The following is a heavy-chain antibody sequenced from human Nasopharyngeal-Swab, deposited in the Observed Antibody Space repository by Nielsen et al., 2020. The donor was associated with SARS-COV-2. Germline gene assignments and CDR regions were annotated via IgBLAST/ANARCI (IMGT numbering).Heavy chain of an antibody. Sequence: VRQMPGKGLEWVSVIYSGGSSTYYADSVKGRFTISRDNSKNTLYLQMNSLRAEDTAVYYCAKDPHYDFWSGYYFDYWGQGTLVTVSS. CDR2: IYSGGSST. V-gene: IGHV3-23*03. D-gene: IGHD3-3*01. CDR3: AKDPHYDFWSGYYFDY. J-gene: IGHJ4*02.